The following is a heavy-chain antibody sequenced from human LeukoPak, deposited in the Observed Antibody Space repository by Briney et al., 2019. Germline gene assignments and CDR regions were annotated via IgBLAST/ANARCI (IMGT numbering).Heavy chain of an antibody. V-gene: IGHV5-51*01. CDR3: ARVSYGSGSYYAHDRFDY. CDR2: IYPGDSDT. J-gene: IGHJ4*02. Sequence: GESLKISCKGSGSGFTSYWIGWVRQMPGKGLEWMGIIYPGDSDTRYSPSFQGQVTISADKSISIAYLQWSRLKASDTAMYYCARVSYGSGSYYAHDRFDYWGQGTLVTVSS. CDR1: GSGFTSYW. D-gene: IGHD3-10*01.